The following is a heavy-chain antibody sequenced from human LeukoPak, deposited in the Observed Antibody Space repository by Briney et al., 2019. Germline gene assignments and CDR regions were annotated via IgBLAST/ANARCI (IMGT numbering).Heavy chain of an antibody. Sequence: PGGSLRLSCAASGFTVSSSYMSWVRQAPGKGLEWVSVIYSGGSTYYADSVKGRFTISRDNSKNTLYLQMNSLRAEDTAVYYCARDLGETLLGQFNYWGQGTLVTVSS. V-gene: IGHV3-66*01. CDR1: GFTVSSSY. CDR3: ARDLGETLLGQFNY. J-gene: IGHJ4*02. D-gene: IGHD3-16*01. CDR2: IYSGGST.